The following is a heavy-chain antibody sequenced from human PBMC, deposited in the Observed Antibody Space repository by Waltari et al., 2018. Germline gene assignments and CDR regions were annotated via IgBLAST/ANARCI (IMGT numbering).Heavy chain of an antibody. CDR3: ARVLDRFGELLN. Sequence: VQLVESGGVVVQPGRSLRLSCAASGFTSSTYGMHWFRQDPGKGLAWVAVIWYDGSNKYDADCVKGRFTISRDNAKNTLYLQMNSLRAEDTAVYYCARVLDRFGELLNWGQGTLVTVSS. CDR1: GFTSSTYG. V-gene: IGHV3-33*01. J-gene: IGHJ4*02. CDR2: IWYDGSNK. D-gene: IGHD3-10*01.